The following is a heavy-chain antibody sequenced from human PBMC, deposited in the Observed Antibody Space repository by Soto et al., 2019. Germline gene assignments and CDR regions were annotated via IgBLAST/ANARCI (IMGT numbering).Heavy chain of an antibody. CDR1: GYTFTSYD. V-gene: IGHV1-8*01. J-gene: IGHJ6*02. CDR2: MNPNSGNT. Sequence: QVQLVQSGAAVKKHGASVKVSCKASGYTFTSYDINWVRQATGQGLEGMGWMNPNSGNTGYAQNFQGRVPMTRNTSISTAYMELSSLRSEDTAVYYCAREKTSYGMDVWGQGTTVTVSS. CDR3: AREKTSYGMDV.